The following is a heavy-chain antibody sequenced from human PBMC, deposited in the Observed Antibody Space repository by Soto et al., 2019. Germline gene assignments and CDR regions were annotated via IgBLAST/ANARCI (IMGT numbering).Heavy chain of an antibody. V-gene: IGHV4-39*01. Sequence: QLQLQESGPGLVKPSETLSLTCTVSGGSISSSSYYWGWIRQPPGKGLEWIGSLYSSGSTYYNPALKSRVTISVDKSRNQSALKLSTGTAADAAVYYCARQDSGTADYWGQGTLVTVSS. D-gene: IGHD1-1*01. CDR3: ARQDSGTADY. CDR2: LYSSGST. J-gene: IGHJ4*02. CDR1: GGSISSSSYY.